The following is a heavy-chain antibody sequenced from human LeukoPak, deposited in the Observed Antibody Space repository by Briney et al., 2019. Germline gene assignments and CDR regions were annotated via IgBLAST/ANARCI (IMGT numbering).Heavy chain of an antibody. Sequence: GASVKVSCKASGGTFSSYAISWVRQAPGQGLEWMGGIIPIFGTANYAQKFQGRVTITADESTSTAYMELSSLRSEDTDVYYCARVSVDGMDVWGQETTVTVSS. V-gene: IGHV1-69*13. J-gene: IGHJ6*02. D-gene: IGHD2-15*01. CDR3: ARVSVDGMDV. CDR2: IIPIFGTA. CDR1: GGTFSSYA.